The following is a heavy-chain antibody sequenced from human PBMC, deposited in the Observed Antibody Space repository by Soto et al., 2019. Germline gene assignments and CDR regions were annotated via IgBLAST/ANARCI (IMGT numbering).Heavy chain of an antibody. CDR2: INAGNGNT. CDR1: GYTFTSYA. J-gene: IGHJ5*02. D-gene: IGHD6-19*01. Sequence: QVQLVQSGAEVKKPGASVKVSCKASGYTFTSYAMHWVRQAPGQRLEWMGWINAGNGNTKYSQKFQGRVTITRDTSASTGYMELSSLRSEDTAVYYCARSVVVGAVAGMMWFDPWGQGTLVTVSS. CDR3: ARSVVVGAVAGMMWFDP. V-gene: IGHV1-3*01.